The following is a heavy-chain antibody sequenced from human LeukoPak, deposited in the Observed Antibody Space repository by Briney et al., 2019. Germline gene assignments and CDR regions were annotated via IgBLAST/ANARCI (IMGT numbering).Heavy chain of an antibody. J-gene: IGHJ4*02. CDR3: ARESGGVGATYFDY. CDR2: IYYSGST. V-gene: IGHV4-59*01. CDR1: GYTFTGYY. D-gene: IGHD1-26*01. Sequence: SCKASGYTFTGYYMHWVRQAPGKGLEWIGYIYYSGSTNYNPSLKSRVTISVDTSKNQFSLKLSSVTAADTAVYYCARESGGVGATYFDYWGQGTLVTVSS.